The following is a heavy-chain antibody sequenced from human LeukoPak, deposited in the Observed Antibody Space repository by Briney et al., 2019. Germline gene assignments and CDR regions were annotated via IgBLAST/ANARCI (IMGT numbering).Heavy chain of an antibody. CDR1: GFTFSSYA. Sequence: PGGSLRLSCAASGFTFSSYAMGWVRQAPGKGLEWVSSISGSGSGTNYADSVKGRFTISRDNSKNTLYLQMNSLRAEDTAVYYCAKTYIVATTHFDCWGQGALVTVSS. CDR2: ISGSGSGT. CDR3: AKTYIVATTHFDC. J-gene: IGHJ4*02. D-gene: IGHD5-12*01. V-gene: IGHV3-23*01.